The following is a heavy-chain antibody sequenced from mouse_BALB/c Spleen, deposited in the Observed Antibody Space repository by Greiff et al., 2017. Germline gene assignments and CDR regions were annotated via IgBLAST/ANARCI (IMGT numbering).Heavy chain of an antibody. V-gene: IGHV5-6-3*01. Sequence: DVHLVESGGGLVQPGGSLKLSCAASGFTFSSYGMSWVRQTPDKRLELVATINSNGGSTYYPDSVKGRFTISRDNAKNTLYLQMSSLKSEDTAMYYCARDRRGYFDYWGQGTTLTVSS. CDR2: INSNGGST. J-gene: IGHJ2*01. CDR1: GFTFSSYG. CDR3: ARDRRGYFDY.